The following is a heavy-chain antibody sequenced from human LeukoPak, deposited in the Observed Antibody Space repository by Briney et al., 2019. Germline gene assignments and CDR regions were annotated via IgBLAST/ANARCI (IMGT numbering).Heavy chain of an antibody. Sequence: GGSLRLSCAASGFTFSSYGMSWVRQAPGKGLEWVSAISGSGGSTYYADSVKGRFTISRDNSKNTLYLQMNSLRAEDTAVYYCAKLRSGSYYVYDYWGQGTLVTVSS. D-gene: IGHD1-26*01. CDR2: ISGSGGST. CDR1: GFTFSSYG. J-gene: IGHJ4*02. V-gene: IGHV3-23*01. CDR3: AKLRSGSYYVYDY.